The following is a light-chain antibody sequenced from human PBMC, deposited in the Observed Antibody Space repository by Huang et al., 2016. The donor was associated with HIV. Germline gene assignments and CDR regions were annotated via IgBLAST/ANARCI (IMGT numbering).Light chain of an antibody. Sequence: EVVLTQSPATLSLSPGERATLSCGASQSVGSYLAWYQQKPGQAPRLLMYDASSRAPGIPDRCSGSGSGTDFTLTISSLEPEDFAVYYCQQRTNWPLSLTFGGGTKVEIK. J-gene: IGKJ4*01. CDR2: DAS. V-gene: IGKV3-11*01. CDR3: QQRTNWPLSLT. CDR1: QSVGSY.